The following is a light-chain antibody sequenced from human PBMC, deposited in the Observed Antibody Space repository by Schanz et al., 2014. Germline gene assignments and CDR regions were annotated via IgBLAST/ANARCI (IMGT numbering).Light chain of an antibody. V-gene: IGLV2-14*03. J-gene: IGLJ3*02. CDR3: ASYTSSTTLV. CDR2: DVN. CDR1: SSDVGYYNY. Sequence: QSALTQPASVSGSPGQSITISCTGTSSDVGYYNYVSWYQQHPGKAPKLMIYDVNNRPSGVSSRFSGSKSGNTASLTISGLQAEDEADYYCASYTSSTTLVFGGGTKVTVL.